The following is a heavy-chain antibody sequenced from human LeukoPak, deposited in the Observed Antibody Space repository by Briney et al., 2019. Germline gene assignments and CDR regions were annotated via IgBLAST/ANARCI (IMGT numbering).Heavy chain of an antibody. CDR2: IIPIFGTA. CDR3: ATWLYYYDSSGYYNY. D-gene: IGHD3-22*01. J-gene: IGHJ4*02. V-gene: IGHV1-69*13. Sequence: SVKVSCKASVGTFSSYAISWVRQAPGQGLEWMGGIIPIFGTANYAQKFQGRVTITADESTSTAYMELSSLRSEDTAVYYCATWLYYYDSSGYYNYWGQGTLVTVSS. CDR1: VGTFSSYA.